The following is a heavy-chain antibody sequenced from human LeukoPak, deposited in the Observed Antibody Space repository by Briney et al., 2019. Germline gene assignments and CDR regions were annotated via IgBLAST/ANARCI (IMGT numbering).Heavy chain of an antibody. Sequence: ASVKVSCKASGGTFSSYAISWVRQAPGQGLEWTGWISVYNGNTNYVQKLQGRVTMTTDTSTSTAYMELRSLRSDDTAVYYCARGGGYYDTSGYYTTHDYWGQGTLVTVSS. CDR2: ISVYNGNT. J-gene: IGHJ4*02. CDR1: GGTFSSYA. V-gene: IGHV1-18*01. CDR3: ARGGGYYDTSGYYTTHDY. D-gene: IGHD3-22*01.